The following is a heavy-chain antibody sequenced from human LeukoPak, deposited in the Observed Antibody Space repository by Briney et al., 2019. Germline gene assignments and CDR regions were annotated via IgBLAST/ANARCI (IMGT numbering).Heavy chain of an antibody. V-gene: IGHV4-39*07. CDR1: GGSISSSSYY. CDR2: IFNTGST. Sequence: SETLSLTCTVSGGSISSSSYYWGWIRQPPGKGLEWIGSIFNTGSTYYNPSLKSRVTISVDTSKNQFSLKLSSVTAADTAVYYCANRSYGSGSYWFDPWGQGTLVTVSS. J-gene: IGHJ5*02. CDR3: ANRSYGSGSYWFDP. D-gene: IGHD3-10*01.